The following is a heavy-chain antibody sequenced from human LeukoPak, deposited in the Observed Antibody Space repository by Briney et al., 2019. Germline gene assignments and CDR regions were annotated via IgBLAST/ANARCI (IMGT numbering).Heavy chain of an antibody. CDR1: GFTFRSYS. CDR2: ISGSSRAI. J-gene: IGHJ4*02. V-gene: IGHV3-48*01. Sequence: GSLRLSCAASGFTFRSYSLNWVRQASGEGLEWISYISGSSRAIYYADSVKGRFTISRDNAKNSLYLQMNNLRAEDTAVYYCAREPQEGFDYWGQGTLVTISS. CDR3: AREPQEGFDY.